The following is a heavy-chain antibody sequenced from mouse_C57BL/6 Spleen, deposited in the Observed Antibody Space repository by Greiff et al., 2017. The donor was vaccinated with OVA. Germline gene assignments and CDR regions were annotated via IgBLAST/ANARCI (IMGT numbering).Heavy chain of an antibody. J-gene: IGHJ2*01. V-gene: IGHV1-26*01. CDR1: GYTFTDYY. Sequence: VQLQQSGPELVKPGASVKISCKASGYTFTDYYMNWVKQSHGKSLEWIGDINPNNGGTSYNQKFKGKATLTVDKSSSTAYMELRSLTSEDSAVYYCARRKYDYEGFDYWGQGTTLTVSA. CDR2: INPNNGGT. CDR3: ARRKYDYEGFDY. D-gene: IGHD2-4*01.